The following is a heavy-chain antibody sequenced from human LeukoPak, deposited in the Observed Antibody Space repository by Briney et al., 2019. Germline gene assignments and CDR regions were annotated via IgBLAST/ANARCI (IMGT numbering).Heavy chain of an antibody. Sequence: GVSVKVSCKASGYTFTSYYMHWVRQAPGQGLEWMGIINPSGGSTSYAQKFQGRVTMTRDTSTSTVYMELSSLRSEDTAVYYCARRTIFGVVIPSYGMDVWGQGTTVTVSS. CDR1: GYTFTSYY. J-gene: IGHJ6*02. V-gene: IGHV1-46*01. CDR3: ARRTIFGVVIPSYGMDV. CDR2: INPSGGST. D-gene: IGHD3-3*01.